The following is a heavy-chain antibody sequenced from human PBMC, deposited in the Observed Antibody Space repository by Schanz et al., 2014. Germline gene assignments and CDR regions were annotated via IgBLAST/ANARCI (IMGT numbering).Heavy chain of an antibody. J-gene: IGHJ6*02. CDR2: VYMSAAST. CDR1: GFTFSTYA. V-gene: IGHV3-23*04. D-gene: IGHD6-6*01. Sequence: EVQLVESGGGLIQPGGSLRLSCAASGFTFSTYAMTWVRQAPGKGLEWVSTVYMSAASTRYADSVKGRFTISRDNTENSLFLQMNSLRAEDTAVYYCARAPPPYSSSPYYWYYGMDVWGQGTTVTVSS. CDR3: ARAPPPYSSSPYYWYYGMDV.